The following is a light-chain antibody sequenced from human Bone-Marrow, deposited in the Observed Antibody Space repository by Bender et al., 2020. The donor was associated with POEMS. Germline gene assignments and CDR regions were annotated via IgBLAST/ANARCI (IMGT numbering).Light chain of an antibody. V-gene: IGLV2-14*03. J-gene: IGLJ2*01. CDR3: YSYSLSSAYVL. Sequence: QSVLTQPPSVSGAPGQGVTISCTGTSSDVGGYNYVSWYQHHPGKAPKFIIYDVSVRPSGVSNRFSGSKSGNTASLTISGLQAEDDADYYCYSYSLSSAYVLFGGGTKLTVL. CDR1: SSDVGGYNY. CDR2: DVS.